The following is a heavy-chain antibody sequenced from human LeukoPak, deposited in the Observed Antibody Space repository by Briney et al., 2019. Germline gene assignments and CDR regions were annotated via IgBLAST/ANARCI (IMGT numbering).Heavy chain of an antibody. D-gene: IGHD2-2*03. V-gene: IGHV4-59*01. Sequence: PETLSLTCNVSGXSISNYYWTWIRQPPGKGLEWIGYIYYSGSTNYNPSLKSRVTISVDTSKNQFSLKLSSVTAADTAVYYCARGWIFSDYWGQGTLVTVSS. CDR1: GXSISNYY. CDR3: ARGWIFSDY. CDR2: IYYSGST. J-gene: IGHJ4*02.